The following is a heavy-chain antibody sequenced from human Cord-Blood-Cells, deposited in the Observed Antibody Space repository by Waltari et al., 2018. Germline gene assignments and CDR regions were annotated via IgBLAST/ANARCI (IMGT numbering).Heavy chain of an antibody. CDR2: IYYSGST. Sequence: QVQLQESGPGLVKPSQNLSLTCTVSGGSISSGGYYWSWLRQHPGKGLEWIGYIYYSGSTYYNPSLKSRVTISVDTSKNQFSLKLSSVTAADTAVYYCARARRDGYNPFDYWGQGTLVTVSS. V-gene: IGHV4-31*03. CDR1: GGSISSGGYY. CDR3: ARARRDGYNPFDY. J-gene: IGHJ4*02. D-gene: IGHD5-12*01.